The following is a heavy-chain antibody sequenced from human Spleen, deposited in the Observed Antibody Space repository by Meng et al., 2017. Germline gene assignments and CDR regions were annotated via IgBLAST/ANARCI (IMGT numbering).Heavy chain of an antibody. Sequence: GESLKISCAASGFTVSHNYMSWVRQAPGKGLEWVSVIYSGGNTYYADSVKGRFTISRDNSKNTLYLQMNSLRAEDTALYYCAKDMAAGSGGYYYYYGMDVWGQGTTVTVSS. V-gene: IGHV3-53*05. CDR1: GFTVSHNY. D-gene: IGHD3-3*01. J-gene: IGHJ6*02. CDR3: AKDMAAGSGGYYYYYGMDV. CDR2: IYSGGNT.